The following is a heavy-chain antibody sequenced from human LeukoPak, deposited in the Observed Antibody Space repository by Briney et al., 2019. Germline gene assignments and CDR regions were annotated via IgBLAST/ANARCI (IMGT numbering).Heavy chain of an antibody. Sequence: TTSETLSLTCTVSGYSISSGYYWGWIRQPPGKGLEWIGSIYHSGSTYYNPSLKSRVTISVDTSKNQFSLKLSSVTAADTAVYYCARGRYYFDYWGQGTLVTVSS. CDR1: GYSISSGYY. V-gene: IGHV4-38-2*02. CDR3: ARGRYYFDY. J-gene: IGHJ4*02. CDR2: IYHSGST.